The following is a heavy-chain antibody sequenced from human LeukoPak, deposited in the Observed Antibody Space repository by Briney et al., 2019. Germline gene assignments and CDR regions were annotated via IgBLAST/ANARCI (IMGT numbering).Heavy chain of an antibody. CDR3: ARKEDYYYGMDV. Sequence: GGSLRLSCAASGFTFSSYGMHWVRQAPGKGLEWVAVIWYDGSNKYYADSVKGRFTISRDNSKNTLYLQMNSLRAEDTAVYYCARKEDYYYGMDVWGQGTTVTVSS. CDR2: IWYDGSNK. V-gene: IGHV3-33*01. J-gene: IGHJ6*02. CDR1: GFTFSSYG.